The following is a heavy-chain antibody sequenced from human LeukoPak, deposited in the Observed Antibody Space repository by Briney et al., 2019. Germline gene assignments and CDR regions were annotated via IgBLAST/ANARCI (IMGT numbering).Heavy chain of an antibody. CDR3: AKCYYGSLGLDAFDI. Sequence: GGSLRLTCVVSGFIASSNYMSWVRQAPGKGLEWISLIYSGGTTHYADSVMGRFTISRDNSKNTLYLQMNSLRAEDTAVYYCAKCYYGSLGLDAFDIWGQGTMVTVSS. CDR2: IYSGGTT. CDR1: GFIASSNY. V-gene: IGHV3-53*05. J-gene: IGHJ3*02. D-gene: IGHD3-10*01.